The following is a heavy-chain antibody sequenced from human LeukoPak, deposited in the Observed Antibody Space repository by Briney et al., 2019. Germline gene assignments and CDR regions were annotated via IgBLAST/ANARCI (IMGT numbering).Heavy chain of an antibody. V-gene: IGHV4-39*01. Sequence: SETLSLTCTVSGGSISSSSYFWGWIRQPPGKGLEWIGSIYYTGSAYYNPSLKSRITISVDTSKNQFSLNLTSVTAADTAVFYCGRQPRLYYFDYWGQGTLVTVSS. CDR1: GGSISSSSYF. J-gene: IGHJ4*02. D-gene: IGHD3-10*01. CDR2: IYYTGSA. CDR3: GRQPRLYYFDY.